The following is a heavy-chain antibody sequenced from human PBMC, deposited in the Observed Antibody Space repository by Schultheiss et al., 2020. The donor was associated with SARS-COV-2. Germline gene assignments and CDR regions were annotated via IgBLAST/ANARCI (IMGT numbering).Heavy chain of an antibody. V-gene: IGHV4-59*08. CDR2: IYYSGST. J-gene: IGHJ6*02. CDR1: GGSFSGYY. D-gene: IGHD1-26*01. CDR3: ARHRERIAGIVGWAYGVDV. Sequence: SETLSLTCAVYGGSFSGYYWSWIRQPPGKGLEWIGYIYYSGSTNYNPSLKSRVFMSVDTSKNQFSLKLNSVTAADTAVYYCARHRERIAGIVGWAYGVDVWGQGTTVTVSS.